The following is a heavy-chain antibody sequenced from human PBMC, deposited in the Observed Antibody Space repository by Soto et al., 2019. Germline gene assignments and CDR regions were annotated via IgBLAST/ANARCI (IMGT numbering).Heavy chain of an antibody. D-gene: IGHD3-10*01. V-gene: IGHV3-53*04. J-gene: IGHJ4*02. Sequence: EVRLVESGGGLVQPGGSLRLSWAAFGFTVSSNYMTWVRLAPGKGLEWVSLVYSGGATHYAASVKGRFTVSTHSSQNTLFLQMNSLRTEDTATYYCVRGRYGSEIHWAQGTKVTVSS. CDR1: GFTVSSNY. CDR2: VYSGGAT. CDR3: VRGRYGSEIH.